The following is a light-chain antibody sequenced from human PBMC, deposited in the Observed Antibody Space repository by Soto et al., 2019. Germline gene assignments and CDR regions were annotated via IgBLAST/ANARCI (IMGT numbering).Light chain of an antibody. Sequence: EIVFTQSPATLSLSPGDIAALSCRTSQTTSGFIAWYQHRPGQSPRLLIYAASNRATGDPARFSGSGSGTAFTHTISTLGPEDPAVDYSQYRANYDPPCTFGQGTKVEIK. CDR2: AAS. J-gene: IGKJ1*01. CDR1: QTTSGF. V-gene: IGKV3-11*01. CDR3: QYRANYDPPCT.